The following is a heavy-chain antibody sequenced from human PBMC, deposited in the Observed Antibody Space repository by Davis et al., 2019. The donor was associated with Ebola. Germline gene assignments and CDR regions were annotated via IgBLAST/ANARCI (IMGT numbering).Heavy chain of an antibody. V-gene: IGHV4-39*01. CDR1: GGSISSSSYY. D-gene: IGHD6-13*01. Sequence: MPSETLSLTCTVPGGSISSSSYYWGWIRQPPGKGLEWIGSIYYSGSTYYNPSLKSRVTISVDTSKNQFSLKLSSVTAADTAVYYCARLGQLHSSWGVAHLYYFDYWGQGTLVTVSS. CDR3: ARLGQLHSSWGVAHLYYFDY. J-gene: IGHJ4*02. CDR2: IYYSGST.